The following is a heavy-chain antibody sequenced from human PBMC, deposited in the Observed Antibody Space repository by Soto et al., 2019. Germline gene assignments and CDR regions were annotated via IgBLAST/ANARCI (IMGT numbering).Heavy chain of an antibody. Sequence: GASVKVSCKASGYTFTSYGISWVRQAPGQGLDLMGWISAYNGNTNYAQKLQGRVTMTTDTSTSTAYMELRSLRSDDTAVYYCARSHIAAAGTHWFDPWGQGTLVTVSS. D-gene: IGHD6-13*01. CDR3: ARSHIAAAGTHWFDP. CDR2: ISAYNGNT. V-gene: IGHV1-18*01. J-gene: IGHJ5*02. CDR1: GYTFTSYG.